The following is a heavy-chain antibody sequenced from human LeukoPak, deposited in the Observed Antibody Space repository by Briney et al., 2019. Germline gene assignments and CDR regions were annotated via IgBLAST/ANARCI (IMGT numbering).Heavy chain of an antibody. Sequence: PSETLSLTCAVYGGSFNGYYWSWTRQSSGKGLEWIGEINHFESTNYNPSLKSRVTVSVDTSKNQFSLKLSSVTAADTAVYYCARTSRLVDDYGDYGGPFDYWGQGTLVTVSS. CDR3: ARTSRLVDDYGDYGGPFDY. CDR2: INHFEST. CDR1: GGSFNGYY. D-gene: IGHD4-17*01. J-gene: IGHJ4*02. V-gene: IGHV4-34*01.